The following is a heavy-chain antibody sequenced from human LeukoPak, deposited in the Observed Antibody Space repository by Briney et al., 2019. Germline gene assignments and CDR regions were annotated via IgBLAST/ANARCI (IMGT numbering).Heavy chain of an antibody. CDR1: GGSISSYY. D-gene: IGHD3-22*01. V-gene: IGHV4-59*01. J-gene: IGHJ4*02. CDR2: IYYSGST. CDR3: ARAVRLDYYYDSSGYYDC. Sequence: SETLSLTCTVSGGSISSYYWSWIRQPPGKGLEWIGYIYYSGSTNYNPSLKSRVTISVDTSKNQFSLKLSSVTAADTAVYYCARAVRLDYYYDSSGYYDCWGQGTLVTVSS.